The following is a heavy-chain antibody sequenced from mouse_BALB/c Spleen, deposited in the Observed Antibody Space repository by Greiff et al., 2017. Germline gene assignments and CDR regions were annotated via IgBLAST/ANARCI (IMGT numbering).Heavy chain of an antibody. V-gene: IGHV1-9*01. D-gene: IGHD1-1*01. CDR1: GYTFSSYW. CDR3: ARKGGPGYYGRSPYFAY. J-gene: IGHJ3*01. CDR2: ILPGSGST. Sequence: QVQLKQSGAELLKPGASVKISCKATGYTFSSYWIEWVKQRPGHGLEWIGEILPGSGSTNYNEKFKGKATFTADTSSNTAYMQLSSLTSEDSAFYYCARKGGPGYYGRSPYFAYWGQGTLVTVSA.